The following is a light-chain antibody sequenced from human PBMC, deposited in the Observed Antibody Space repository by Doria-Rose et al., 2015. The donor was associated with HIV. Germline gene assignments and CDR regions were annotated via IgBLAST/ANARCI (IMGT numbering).Light chain of an antibody. J-gene: IGKJ1*01. CDR3: HQYGTSWT. CDR1: QSFSSTH. CDR2: DGS. Sequence: EIALTQSPGTLSLSPGERATLSCRASQSFSSTHLAWYQQKPGQAPSLLIYDGSTRATGIPDRSSASGSGTDFTLTINRLEPEDFALYYCHQYGTSWTFGQGTKVEI. V-gene: IGKV3-20*01.